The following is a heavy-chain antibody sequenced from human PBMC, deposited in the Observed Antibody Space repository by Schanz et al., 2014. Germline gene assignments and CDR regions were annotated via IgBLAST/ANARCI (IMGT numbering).Heavy chain of an antibody. CDR1: GFSFSDHA. V-gene: IGHV3-48*01. CDR2: ISSASSTI. CDR3: ARAGYDADNWFDP. D-gene: IGHD2-2*01. Sequence: GGSLRLSCAASGFSFSDHAMDWVRQAPGKGLEWVSYISSASSTINYADSVKGRFTISRDNAKNSLFLQMNSLRAEDTAVYYCARAGYDADNWFDPWGQGTLVTVSS. J-gene: IGHJ5*02.